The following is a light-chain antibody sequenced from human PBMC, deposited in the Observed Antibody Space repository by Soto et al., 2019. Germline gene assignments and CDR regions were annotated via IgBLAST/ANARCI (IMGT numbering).Light chain of an antibody. CDR1: QTIRGL. J-gene: IGKJ5*01. CDR3: QQRHNWPIT. V-gene: IGKV3-11*01. CDR2: DTS. Sequence: EIVLTQSPATLSLSPGERATLSCRTSQTIRGLLNWYQQRPGQAPRLLIYDTSNRATDIPARFSCSGSGTDFIITISSLDPEDFGVYFCQQRHNWPITFGQGTRLDIK.